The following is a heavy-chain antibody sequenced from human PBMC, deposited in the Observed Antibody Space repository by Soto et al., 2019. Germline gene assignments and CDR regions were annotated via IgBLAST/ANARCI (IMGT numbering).Heavy chain of an antibody. CDR3: ARDRGGLVVAVY. D-gene: IGHD2-15*01. CDR2: IIPILGIA. CDR1: GGTFSSYT. J-gene: IGHJ4*02. Sequence: QVQLVQSGAEVKKPGSSVKVSCNASGGTFSSYTISWVRQAPGQGLEWMGRIIPILGIANYAQKFQGRVTITADKSTSTAYMELSSLRSEDTAVYYCARDRGGLVVAVYWGQGTLVTVSS. V-gene: IGHV1-69*08.